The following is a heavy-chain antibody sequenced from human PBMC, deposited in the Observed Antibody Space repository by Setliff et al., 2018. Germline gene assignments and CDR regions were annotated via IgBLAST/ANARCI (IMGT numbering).Heavy chain of an antibody. J-gene: IGHJ3*02. CDR1: GYSSTPYW. CDR3: ARRKYDAFDI. V-gene: IGHV5-51*01. CDR2: VYPSDSDT. Sequence: GESLKISCKASGYSSTPYWIAWVRQMPGKGPEWMGGVYPSDSDTRYSPSFQGQVTIVADKSTSTFYLQWSSLKASDTAMYYCARRKYDAFDIWGQGTMVTVSS.